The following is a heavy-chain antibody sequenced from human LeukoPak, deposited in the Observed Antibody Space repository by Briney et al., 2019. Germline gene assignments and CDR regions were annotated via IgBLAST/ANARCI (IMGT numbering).Heavy chain of an antibody. J-gene: IGHJ4*02. CDR1: GFTFSNAW. D-gene: IGHD2-21*02. Sequence: PGGSLRLSCAGSGFTFSNAWMSWVRQAPGKGLEWVGRIKSETDGGAVHYAASVKGRFTISRDDSENTLYLQMNSLKTEDTAVYYCTTSNIVVVTTTYFDHWGQGTLVTVSS. V-gene: IGHV3-15*01. CDR2: IKSETDGGAV. CDR3: TTSNIVVVTTTYFDH.